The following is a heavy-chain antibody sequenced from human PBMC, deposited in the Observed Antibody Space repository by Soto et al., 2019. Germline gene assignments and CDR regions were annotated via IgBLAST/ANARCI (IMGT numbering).Heavy chain of an antibody. CDR1: GFTFSNAW. V-gene: IGHV3-15*07. CDR3: TKDPPAYCSGGSCYH. Sequence: GVSLRLSCAASGFTFSNAWMNWVRQAPGKGLEWVGRIKSKTDGGTTDYAAPVKGRFTISRDDSKNTLYLQMNSLKTEDTAVYYCTKDPPAYCSGGSCYHWGQGTLVTVSS. D-gene: IGHD2-15*01. CDR2: IKSKTDGGTT. J-gene: IGHJ5*02.